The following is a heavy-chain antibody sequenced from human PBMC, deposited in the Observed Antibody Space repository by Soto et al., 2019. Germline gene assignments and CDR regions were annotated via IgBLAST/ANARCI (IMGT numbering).Heavy chain of an antibody. Sequence: ESLKISCKGSGYSFTSYWIGWVRQMPGKGLEWMGIIYPGDSDTRYSPSFQGQVTISAGKSISTAYLQWSSLKASDTAMYYCARSGSERYDFWSGYYSHLSVLRDYWGQGSLVTVSS. V-gene: IGHV5-51*01. D-gene: IGHD3-3*01. J-gene: IGHJ4*02. CDR2: IYPGDSDT. CDR1: GYSFTSYW. CDR3: ARSGSERYDFWSGYYSHLSVLRDY.